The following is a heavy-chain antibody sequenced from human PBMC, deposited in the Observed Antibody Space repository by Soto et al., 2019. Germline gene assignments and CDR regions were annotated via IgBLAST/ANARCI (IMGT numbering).Heavy chain of an antibody. CDR3: VKDTNGDYVAAFDI. J-gene: IGHJ3*02. Sequence: GGSLRLSCAASGFIFRNFAMNWVRQAPGKGLEWVSGIGASGGTTHLADSVKGRFTISRDNSRNILFLQMNSLRVEDTAVYYCVKDTNGDYVAAFDIWGPGTVGTV. D-gene: IGHD4-17*01. CDR1: GFIFRNFA. CDR2: IGASGGTT. V-gene: IGHV3-23*01.